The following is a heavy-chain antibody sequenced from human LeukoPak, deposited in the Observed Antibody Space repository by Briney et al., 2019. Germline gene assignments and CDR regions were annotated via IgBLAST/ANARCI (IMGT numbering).Heavy chain of an antibody. D-gene: IGHD3-10*01. CDR2: ISGSGGST. CDR3: AKKIDSGSYPLDY. V-gene: IGHV3-23*01. J-gene: IGHJ4*02. Sequence: SGGSLRLSCAASGFTFSSYGMSWVRQAPGKGLEWVSAISGSGGSTYYADSVKGRFTISRDDSKNTLYLQMNSLRAEDTAVYYCAKKIDSGSYPLDYWGQGTLVTISS. CDR1: GFTFSSYG.